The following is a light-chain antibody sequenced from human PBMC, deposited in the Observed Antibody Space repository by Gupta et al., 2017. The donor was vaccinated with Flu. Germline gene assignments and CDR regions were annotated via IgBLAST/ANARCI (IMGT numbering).Light chain of an antibody. V-gene: IGKV6-21*01. CDR2: YAF. CDR3: HQSSNLPWT. CDR1: QNIGTS. J-gene: IGKJ1*01. Sequence: KEKVTITFLASQNIGTSLNSYQQKPGQSPKLLIKYAFQSFSGVPSRFSGSGSGTDFTLTINNLETEDAATYYCHQSSNLPWTFGQETKVEIK.